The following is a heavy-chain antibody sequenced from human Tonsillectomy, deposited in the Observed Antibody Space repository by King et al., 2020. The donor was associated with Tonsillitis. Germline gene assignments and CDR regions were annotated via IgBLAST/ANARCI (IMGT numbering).Heavy chain of an antibody. Sequence: VQLVESGGGVVQPGRSLRLSCAASGFTFSSYGMHWVRQAPGKGLEWVAVISYDGSKKYYADSVKGRFTISRDNSKNTLYLQMNSLRAEDTTVYYCATGGGPSHDFWSGYQIYYYYGMDVWGQGTTVTVSS. V-gene: IGHV3-30*03. J-gene: IGHJ6*02. D-gene: IGHD3-3*01. CDR1: GFTFSSYG. CDR3: ATGGGPSHDFWSGYQIYYYYGMDV. CDR2: ISYDGSKK.